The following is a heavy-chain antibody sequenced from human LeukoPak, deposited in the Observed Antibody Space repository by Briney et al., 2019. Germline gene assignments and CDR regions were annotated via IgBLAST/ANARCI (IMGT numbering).Heavy chain of an antibody. CDR3: AKATITFGGVIASFDY. V-gene: IGHV3-21*01. CDR1: GFTLSSYS. J-gene: IGHJ4*02. D-gene: IGHD3-16*02. CDR2: ISSSSSYI. Sequence: PGGSLRLSRAASGFTLSSYSMNWVRQAPGKGLEWVSSISSSSSYIYYADSVKGRFTISRDNAKNSLYLQMNSLRAEDTAVYYCAKATITFGGVIASFDYWGQGTLVTVSS.